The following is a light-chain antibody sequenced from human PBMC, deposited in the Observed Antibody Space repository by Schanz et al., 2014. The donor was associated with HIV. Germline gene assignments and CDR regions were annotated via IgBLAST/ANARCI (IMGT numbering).Light chain of an antibody. J-gene: IGLJ2*01. V-gene: IGLV1-44*01. Sequence: QSVLTQAPSASGTPGQRVTISCSGGDSNIGSNTEIWYQQLPGTAPNLLIYSNNQRPSGVPHRFSGTKSGTSASLAIRGLQSEVEPDFTGAPWDDTWDGPVFGGGPKRTV. CDR1: DSNIGSNT. CDR3: APWDDTWDGPV. CDR2: SNN.